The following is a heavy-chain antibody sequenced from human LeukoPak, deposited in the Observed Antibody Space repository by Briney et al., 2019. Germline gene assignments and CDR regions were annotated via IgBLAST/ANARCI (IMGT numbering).Heavy chain of an antibody. CDR2: ISYDGSNK. J-gene: IGHJ6*03. V-gene: IGHV3-30*18. CDR1: GFTFSSYG. Sequence: PGGSLRLSCAASGFTFSSYGMHWVRQAPGKGLEWVALISYDGSNKYYADSVKGRFTISRDNSKNTLYLQMNSLRAEDTAVYYCAKDLRWGRDYYYMDVWGKGTTVTVSS. D-gene: IGHD7-27*01. CDR3: AKDLRWGRDYYYMDV.